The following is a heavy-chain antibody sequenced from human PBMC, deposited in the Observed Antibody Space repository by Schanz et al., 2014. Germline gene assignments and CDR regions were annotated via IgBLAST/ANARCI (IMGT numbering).Heavy chain of an antibody. CDR3: ARSGSSNWYFFDY. J-gene: IGHJ4*02. D-gene: IGHD6-13*01. V-gene: IGHV1-46*01. CDR2: INLYGGST. Sequence: QVQLLQSGAEVKKPGASLKVSCKASGYTFTSYFIHWVRQAPGQGLEWMGIINLYGGSTNYAQKFQGRVTITRDTLASTAYMEVSSLRSEDTAVYYCARSGSSNWYFFDYWGQGTLVTVSS. CDR1: GYTFTSYF.